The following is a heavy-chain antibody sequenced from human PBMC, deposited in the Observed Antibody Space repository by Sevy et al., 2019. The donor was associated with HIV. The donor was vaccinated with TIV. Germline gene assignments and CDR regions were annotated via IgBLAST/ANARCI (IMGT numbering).Heavy chain of an antibody. CDR3: ARDKLQATGSLGDYYYGLDV. J-gene: IGHJ6*02. V-gene: IGHV3-33*01. CDR2: IWYDGSNK. CDR1: GLTFSNYG. D-gene: IGHD3-16*01. Sequence: GGSLRLSCAGSGLTFSNYGMHWIRQAPGKGLEWVAFIWYDGSNKYYTESVKGRFTISRDNSKNMLYLQMNGLRAEDTAVYYCARDKLQATGSLGDYYYGLDVWGQRTRVTVSS.